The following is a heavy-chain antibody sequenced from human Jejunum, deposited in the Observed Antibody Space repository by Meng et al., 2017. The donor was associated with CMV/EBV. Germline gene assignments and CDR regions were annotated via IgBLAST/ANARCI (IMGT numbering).Heavy chain of an antibody. CDR3: AREGTNSYYFDY. D-gene: IGHD1-14*01. V-gene: IGHV4-30-4*01. CDR2: IYESGST. Sequence: VSGASLSSGDSYGSWIRQPPGKCLEWIGYIYESGSTSYNPSLESRVTISVDTSKNQFSLKVMSVTAADTAVYYCAREGTNSYYFDYWGQGTLVTVSS. CDR1: GASLSSGDSY. J-gene: IGHJ4*02.